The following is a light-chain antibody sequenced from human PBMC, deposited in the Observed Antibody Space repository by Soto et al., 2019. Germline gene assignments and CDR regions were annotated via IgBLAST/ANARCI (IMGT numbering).Light chain of an antibody. V-gene: IGKV3-15*01. J-gene: IGKJ1*01. CDR3: QKYNNWPPWT. Sequence: EIVMTQSPATLSVSPGEGATLSCRASQSVSSKLAWYQQKPGQAPRLLIYGASTRATGIPDRFSGSGSGTEFTLTISRLQSEDLAVYYCQKYNNWPPWTFGQGTKVDI. CDR2: GAS. CDR1: QSVSSK.